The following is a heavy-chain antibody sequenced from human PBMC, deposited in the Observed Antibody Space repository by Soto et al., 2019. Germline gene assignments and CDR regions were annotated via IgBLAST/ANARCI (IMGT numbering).Heavy chain of an antibody. CDR2: IYHSGST. V-gene: IGHV4-30-2*01. CDR3: AKCITALGPIDY. J-gene: IGHJ4*02. Sequence: PSETLSLTCAVSGGSISSGGYSWSWIRQPPGKGLEWIGYIYHSGSTYYNPSLKSRVTISVDTSKNQFSLKLSSVTAADTAVYYCAKCITALGPIDYWGQGTLVTVSS. D-gene: IGHD6-6*01. CDR1: GGSISSGGYS.